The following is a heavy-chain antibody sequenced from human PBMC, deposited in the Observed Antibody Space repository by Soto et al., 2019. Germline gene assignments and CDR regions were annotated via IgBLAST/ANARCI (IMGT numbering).Heavy chain of an antibody. D-gene: IGHD5-12*01. J-gene: IGHJ4*02. Sequence: GGSLRLSCAASGFTFSSYAMSWVRRAPGKGLEWVSAISGSGGSTYYADSVKGRFTISRDNSKNTLYLQMNSLRAEDTAVYYCAKFRVEVDIVARMAYYFDYWGQGTLVTVSS. CDR2: ISGSGGST. CDR3: AKFRVEVDIVARMAYYFDY. V-gene: IGHV3-23*01. CDR1: GFTFSSYA.